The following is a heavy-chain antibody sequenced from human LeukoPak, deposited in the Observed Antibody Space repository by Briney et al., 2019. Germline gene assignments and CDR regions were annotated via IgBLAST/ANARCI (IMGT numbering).Heavy chain of an antibody. CDR1: GDSISSGHYY. CDR2: IYYSGNT. V-gene: IGHV4-31*03. Sequence: PSETLSLTCTVSGDSISSGHYYWSWIRQHPGKGLEWIGYIYYSGNTYYNPSLKSRVIISLATSKNQFSLKLTSVTAADTAVYYCARGVLRRYPHRGQGTLVTVSS. J-gene: IGHJ4*02. CDR3: ARGVLRRYPH. D-gene: IGHD4-23*01.